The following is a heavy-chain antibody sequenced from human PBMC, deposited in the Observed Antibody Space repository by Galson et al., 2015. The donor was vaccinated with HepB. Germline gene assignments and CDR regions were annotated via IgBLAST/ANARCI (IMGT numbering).Heavy chain of an antibody. J-gene: IGHJ6*02. D-gene: IGHD2-2*01. Sequence: SVKVSCKASGYTFTNYYMHWVRQAPGQGLEWMGVINPSGGSTSYAQKFQGRVIMTRDTSTSTVYMELRSLRSEDTAVYYCARDPWGDFAVVPAVPPVPSSYYYYGMDVWGQGTTVTVSS. V-gene: IGHV1-46*01. CDR2: INPSGGST. CDR1: GYTFTNYY. CDR3: ARDPWGDFAVVPAVPPVPSSYYYYGMDV.